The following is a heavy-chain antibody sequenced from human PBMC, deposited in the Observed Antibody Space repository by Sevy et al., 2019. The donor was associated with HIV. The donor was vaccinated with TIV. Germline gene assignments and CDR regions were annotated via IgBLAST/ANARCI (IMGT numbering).Heavy chain of an antibody. J-gene: IGHJ4*02. V-gene: IGHV3-23*01. D-gene: IGHD3-10*02. Sequence: GGSLRLSCAASGFTFSSYAMSWVRQAPGKGLEWVSAISGGGGSTYYADSVKGRFTISRDNSKNTRYLQMNSLRAEDTAVYYCAMSPREYYYDPGDFDYWGQGTLVTVSS. CDR2: ISGGGGST. CDR3: AMSPREYYYDPGDFDY. CDR1: GFTFSSYA.